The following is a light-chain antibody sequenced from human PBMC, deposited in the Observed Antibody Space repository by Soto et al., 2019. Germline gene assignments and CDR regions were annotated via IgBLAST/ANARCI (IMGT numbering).Light chain of an antibody. CDR3: KQRSHWPRYT. Sequence: EIVLTQSPATLSLSPGERATLSCRASQSVSSYLAWYQQKPGQAPRLLIYDASNRATGIPARFSGSGSGTDFTLTISSLEPEDFAVYYCKQRSHWPRYTFGQGTKLEIK. J-gene: IGKJ2*01. CDR2: DAS. CDR1: QSVSSY. V-gene: IGKV3-11*01.